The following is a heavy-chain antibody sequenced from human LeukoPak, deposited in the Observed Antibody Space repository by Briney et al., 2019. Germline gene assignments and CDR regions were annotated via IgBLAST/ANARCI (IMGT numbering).Heavy chain of an antibody. Sequence: GGSLGLSCAASGFIVSHKYMAWVRQAPGKGLEWLSIIYAGGNSVSADSVKGRFIISRDNSRNTVHLRMNSLRDDDTAVYYCAKERCSSIACSAPGDYYYYMDVWGKGTTVTVSS. CDR2: IYAGGNS. J-gene: IGHJ6*03. D-gene: IGHD2-2*01. V-gene: IGHV3-66*01. CDR1: GFIVSHKY. CDR3: AKERCSSIACSAPGDYYYYMDV.